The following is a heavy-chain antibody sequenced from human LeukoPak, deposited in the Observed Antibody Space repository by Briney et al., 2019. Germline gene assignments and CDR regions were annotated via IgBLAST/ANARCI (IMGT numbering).Heavy chain of an antibody. D-gene: IGHD5-24*01. CDR3: GRQRFRWLQFVDY. J-gene: IGHJ4*02. Sequence: SETLSLTCTVSGGSISSSSYYWGWIRQPPGKGLEWIGTTYYSGSTSYNPSLKSRVTISVDTSKNQFSLKLSSVTAADTAVYYCGRQRFRWLQFVDYWGQGTLVTVSS. CDR1: GGSISSSSYY. CDR2: TYYSGST. V-gene: IGHV4-39*01.